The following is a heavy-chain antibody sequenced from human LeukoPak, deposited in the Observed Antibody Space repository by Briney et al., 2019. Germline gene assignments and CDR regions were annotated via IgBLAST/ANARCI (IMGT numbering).Heavy chain of an antibody. V-gene: IGHV3-33*01. D-gene: IGHD3-3*01. J-gene: IGHJ6*03. Sequence: GRSLRLSCAASGFTFSNYAMHWVRQAPGKGLEWVAIIWYDGSNKYYADSVKGRFTISRDNSKNMLYLQMNSLRAEDTAVYYCAVLDFWSSFYVRDQYMDVWGKGTTVTVSS. CDR1: GFTFSNYA. CDR3: AVLDFWSSFYVRDQYMDV. CDR2: IWYDGSNK.